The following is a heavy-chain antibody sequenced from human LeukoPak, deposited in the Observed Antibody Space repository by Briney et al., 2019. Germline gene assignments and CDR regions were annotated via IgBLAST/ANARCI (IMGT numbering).Heavy chain of an antibody. Sequence: GASVKVSCKASGYTFTSYAMNWVRQAPGQGLEWMGWINTNTGNPTYAQGFTGRFVFSLDTSVSTAYLQISSLKAEDTAVYYCARGGIAAAGADLGDFDYWGQGTLVTVSS. J-gene: IGHJ4*02. CDR2: INTNTGNP. CDR1: GYTFTSYA. V-gene: IGHV7-4-1*02. D-gene: IGHD6-13*01. CDR3: ARGGIAAAGADLGDFDY.